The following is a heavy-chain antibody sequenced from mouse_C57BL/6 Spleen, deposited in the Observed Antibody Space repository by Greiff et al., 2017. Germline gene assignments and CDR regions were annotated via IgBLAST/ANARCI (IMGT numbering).Heavy chain of an antibody. Sequence: EVKLVESGGGLVKPGGSLKLSCAASGFTFSSYAMSWVRQTPEKRLEWVATISDGGSYTYYPDNVKGRFTIARDNAKNNLYLQMSHLKSEDTAMYYCAREDDYDDGADYYAMDYWGQGTSVTVSS. J-gene: IGHJ4*01. CDR1: GFTFSSYA. CDR2: ISDGGSYT. V-gene: IGHV5-4*01. CDR3: AREDDYDDGADYYAMDY. D-gene: IGHD2-4*01.